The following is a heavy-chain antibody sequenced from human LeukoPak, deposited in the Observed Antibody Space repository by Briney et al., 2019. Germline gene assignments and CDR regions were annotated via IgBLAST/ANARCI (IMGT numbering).Heavy chain of an antibody. CDR2: INTNTGNP. CDR1: GYTFTSYA. J-gene: IGHJ4*02. D-gene: IGHD4-11*01. CDR3: ARDPRGHSNLLRLAFDY. V-gene: IGHV7-4-1*02. Sequence: ASVKVSCKASGYTFTSYAMNWVRQAPGQGLEWMGWINTNTGNPTYAQGFTGRFVFSLDTSVSTAYLQISSLKAEDTAVYYCARDPRGHSNLLRLAFDYWGQGTLVTVSS.